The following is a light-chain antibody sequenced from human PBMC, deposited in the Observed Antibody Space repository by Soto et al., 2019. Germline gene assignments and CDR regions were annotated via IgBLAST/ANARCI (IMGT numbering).Light chain of an antibody. CDR1: QSVLYSANNKNC. V-gene: IGKV4-1*01. J-gene: IGKJ1*01. CDR3: QQYYSTPRT. Sequence: DIVMTQSPDSLAVSLGERATINCKSSQSVLYSANNKNCLAWYQQKPGQPPKLLLYWASTRESGVPDRFSGSGSGTDFTLPISSLQAEDVAVYYCQQYYSTPRTFGQGTKGEIK. CDR2: WAS.